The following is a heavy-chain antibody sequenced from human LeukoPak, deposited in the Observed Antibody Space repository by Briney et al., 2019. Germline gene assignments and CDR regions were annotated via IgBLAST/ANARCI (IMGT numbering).Heavy chain of an antibody. Sequence: GGSLTLSCAAYGFTFSSYWMTWLRQAQGKGLEWVANIKQDGSEKYYVDSGKGRFSISRDNAKNSLYLQMNSLRAEDTAVYYCARGYDSSGDLFDYWGQGTLVTVSS. D-gene: IGHD3-22*01. CDR3: ARGYDSSGDLFDY. J-gene: IGHJ4*02. V-gene: IGHV3-7*04. CDR2: IKQDGSEK. CDR1: GFTFSSYW.